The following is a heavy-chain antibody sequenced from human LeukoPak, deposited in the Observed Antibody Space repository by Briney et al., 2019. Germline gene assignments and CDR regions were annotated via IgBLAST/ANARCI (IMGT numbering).Heavy chain of an antibody. Sequence: SETLSLTCAVYGGSFSGYYWSWIRQPPGKGLEWIGEINHSGSTNYNPSLKCRVTISVDTSKNQFSLKLSSVTAADTAVYYCATCSSSWEGGENWFDPWGQGTLVTVSS. J-gene: IGHJ5*02. CDR3: ATCSSSWEGGENWFDP. CDR2: INHSGST. V-gene: IGHV4-34*01. D-gene: IGHD6-13*01. CDR1: GGSFSGYY.